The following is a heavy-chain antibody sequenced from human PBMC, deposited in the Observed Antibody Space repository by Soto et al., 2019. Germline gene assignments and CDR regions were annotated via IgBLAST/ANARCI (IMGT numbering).Heavy chain of an antibody. CDR3: AKSQIGAAQYGDY. V-gene: IGHV3-23*01. J-gene: IGHJ4*02. CDR1: AFTFSNYA. CDR2: ITGSGFTT. D-gene: IGHD6-13*01. Sequence: EVQLLESGGGLVQPGGSLRLSCAGSAFTFSNYAMNWVRQAPGKGLEWVSAITGSGFTTYYADSVKGRFTISRDNSKNTLYMQMNNLRAEDTAVYYCAKSQIGAAQYGDYWGQGTLVTVSS.